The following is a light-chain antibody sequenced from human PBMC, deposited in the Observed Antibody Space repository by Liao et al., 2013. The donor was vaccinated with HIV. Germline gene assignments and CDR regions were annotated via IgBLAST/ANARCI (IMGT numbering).Light chain of an antibody. CDR2: EDD. CDR1: RLGNSN. V-gene: IGLV3-1*01. J-gene: IGLJ2*01. Sequence: SYELTQPPSVSVSPGQTASVTCSGDRLGNSNICWYQQKPGQSPVLFIYEDDNRPSGIPERFSGSISGNTATLTISGAQAMDEADYYCQSADSSGTYPHVVFGGGTKLTVL. CDR3: QSADSSGTYPHVV.